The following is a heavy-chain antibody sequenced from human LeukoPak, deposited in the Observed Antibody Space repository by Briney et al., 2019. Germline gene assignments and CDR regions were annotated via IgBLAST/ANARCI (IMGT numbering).Heavy chain of an antibody. CDR3: AKGKWYSGTYHFDY. J-gene: IGHJ4*02. V-gene: IGHV3-9*01. CDR1: GFTFDDYA. D-gene: IGHD1-26*01. Sequence: GGSLRLSCAASGFTFDDYAMHWVRQAPGKGLEWVSGISWNGDTIGYADSVKGRFTISSDNAKKSLYLQMNSLRPEDTALYYCAKGKWYSGTYHFDYWGQGILVTVSS. CDR2: ISWNGDTI.